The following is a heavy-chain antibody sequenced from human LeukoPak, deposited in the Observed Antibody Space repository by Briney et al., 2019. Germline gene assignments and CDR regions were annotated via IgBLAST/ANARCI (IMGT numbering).Heavy chain of an antibody. Sequence: GGSLRLSCAASGFMFTSYSMNWVRQAPGKGLEWVGRIKSKPAGETTTYAAPVKGRFTISRDDSRNMVYLQMNSLKTEDTAVYYCATCGGDCFFNYWGQGTLVTVSS. CDR1: GFMFTSYS. CDR3: ATCGGDCFFNY. D-gene: IGHD2-21*02. V-gene: IGHV3-15*01. J-gene: IGHJ4*02. CDR2: IKSKPAGETT.